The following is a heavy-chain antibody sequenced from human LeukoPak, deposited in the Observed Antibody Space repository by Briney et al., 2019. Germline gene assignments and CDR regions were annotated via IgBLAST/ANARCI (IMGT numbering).Heavy chain of an antibody. CDR3: ARHLYYDSSGYPSAIDY. CDR2: IIPILGIA. V-gene: IGHV1-69*04. J-gene: IGHJ4*02. D-gene: IGHD3-22*01. Sequence: SVKVSCKASGGTFISYAISWVRQAPGQGLEWMGRIIPILGIANYAQKFQGRVTITADKSTSTAYMELSSLRSEDTAVYYCARHLYYDSSGYPSAIDYWGQGTLVTVSS. CDR1: GGTFISYA.